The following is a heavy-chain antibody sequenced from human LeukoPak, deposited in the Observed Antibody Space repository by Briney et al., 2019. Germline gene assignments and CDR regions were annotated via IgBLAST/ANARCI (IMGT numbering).Heavy chain of an antibody. V-gene: IGHV4-39*01. J-gene: IGHJ4*02. CDR2: PYYSGST. CDR3: ARHRGYYDSSGYYVSRFDY. D-gene: IGHD3-22*01. Sequence: SATLSLTCTVSGGSISSSSYYWGWIRQPPGKGLEWIGSPYYSGSTYYNPSLKSRVTISVDTSKNQFSLKVSSVTAADTAVYYCARHRGYYDSSGYYVSRFDYWGQGTLVTVSS. CDR1: GGSISSSSYY.